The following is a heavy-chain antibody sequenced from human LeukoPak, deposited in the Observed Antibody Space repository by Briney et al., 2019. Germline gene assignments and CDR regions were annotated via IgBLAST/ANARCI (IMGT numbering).Heavy chain of an antibody. V-gene: IGHV4-61*02. D-gene: IGHD4-23*01. CDR3: ASGPGGFNRWFHP. Sequence: KPSETLSLTCTVSGGSIRSGNHYWSWIRQPAGKGLELIGRFYSSGTTNYDPTLKSRATISADTSRNEIYLRLSSVTAADPAVYYCASGPGGFNRWFHPWGQGTQVTVSS. CDR1: GGSIRSGNHY. CDR2: FYSSGTT. J-gene: IGHJ5*02.